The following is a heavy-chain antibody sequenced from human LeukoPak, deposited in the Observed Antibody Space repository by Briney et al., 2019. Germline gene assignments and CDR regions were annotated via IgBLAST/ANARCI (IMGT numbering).Heavy chain of an antibody. CDR3: ARSGSGYGHNWFDP. CDR2: IYTSGST. D-gene: IGHD5-12*01. CDR1: GGSISSYY. J-gene: IGHJ5*02. Sequence: SETLSLTCTVSGGSISSYYWSWIRQPAGKGLEWIGRIYTSGSTNYNPSLKSRVTMSVDTSKNQFSLKLSSVTAADTAVYYCARSGSGYGHNWFDPWGQGTLVTVSS. V-gene: IGHV4-4*07.